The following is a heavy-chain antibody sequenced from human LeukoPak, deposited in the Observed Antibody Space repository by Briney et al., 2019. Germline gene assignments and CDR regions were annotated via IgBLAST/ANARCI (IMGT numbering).Heavy chain of an antibody. CDR3: ARDKGDPDNYYYYGMDV. CDR1: GGSISSSNW. Sequence: SETLSLTCAVSGGSISSSNWWSWVRQPPGQGLEWIGEIYHSGSTNYNPSLMSRVTISVDKSKNQFSPKLSSVTAADTAVYYCARDKGDPDNYYYYGMDVWGKGTTVTVSS. CDR2: IYHSGST. V-gene: IGHV4-4*02. D-gene: IGHD2-21*02. J-gene: IGHJ6*04.